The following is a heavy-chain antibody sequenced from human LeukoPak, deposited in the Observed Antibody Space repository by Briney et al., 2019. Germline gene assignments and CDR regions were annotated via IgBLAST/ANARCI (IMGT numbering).Heavy chain of an antibody. CDR2: INAGNANT. D-gene: IGHD3-10*01. Sequence: ASVKLSCKASEYTFTSYAMHWVRQAPGQRLEWMGWINAGNANTKYSQKFQGRVTITRDTYASTAYMELSSLRSEDTAVYYCARGPHITMVRGPVGNWFDPWGQGTLVTVSS. V-gene: IGHV1-3*01. CDR1: EYTFTSYA. CDR3: ARGPHITMVRGPVGNWFDP. J-gene: IGHJ5*02.